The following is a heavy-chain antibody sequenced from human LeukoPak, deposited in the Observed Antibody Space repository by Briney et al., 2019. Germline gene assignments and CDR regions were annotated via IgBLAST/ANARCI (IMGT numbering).Heavy chain of an antibody. V-gene: IGHV3-23*01. D-gene: IGHD3-3*01. CDR3: AKERLGSITIFGVAFDY. J-gene: IGHJ4*02. CDR2: ISGSGGST. Sequence: GGSLRLSCAASGFTFSSYAMSWVRQAPGKGLEWVSAISGSGGSTYYADSVKGRFTISRDNSKNTLYLRMNSLRAEDTAVYYCAKERLGSITIFGVAFDYWGQGTLVTVSS. CDR1: GFTFSSYA.